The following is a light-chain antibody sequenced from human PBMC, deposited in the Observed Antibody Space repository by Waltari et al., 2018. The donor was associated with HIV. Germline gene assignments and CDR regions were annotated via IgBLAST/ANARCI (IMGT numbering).Light chain of an antibody. J-gene: IGLJ3*02. V-gene: IGLV3-21*02. CDR3: QVWDSSSFHWV. CDR1: NIRRKS. Sequence: SYVLTQPPSVSVAPGQTARITCGGDNIRRKSVHWYQQKSGQAPVVVVYDDRDRPSGIPERVSGSNAGNTATLTIRGVEGGDEADYYCQVWDSSSFHWVFGGCTKLTV. CDR2: DDR.